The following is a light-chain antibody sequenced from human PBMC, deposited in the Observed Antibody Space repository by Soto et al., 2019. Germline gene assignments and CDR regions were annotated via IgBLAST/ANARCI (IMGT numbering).Light chain of an antibody. J-gene: IGLJ2*01. Sequence: QPVLTQPPSASGTPGQRVTISCSGSSSNIGSNYVYWYQQLPGTVPQLLIYRNXXXPSGVPDRFSGSKSGTSASLAISGLXXXXXXXXYCAAWDDSLSGVVFGGGTKLTVL. V-gene: IGLV1-47*01. CDR2: RNX. CDR1: SSNIGSNY. CDR3: AAWDDSLSGVV.